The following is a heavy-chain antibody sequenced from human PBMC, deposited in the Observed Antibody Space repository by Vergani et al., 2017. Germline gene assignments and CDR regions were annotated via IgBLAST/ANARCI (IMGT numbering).Heavy chain of an antibody. CDR2: IYYSGST. Sequence: QLQLQESGPGLVKPSETLSLTCTVSGGSISSSSYYWGWIRQPPGKGLEWIGSIYYSGSTYYNPSLKSRVTISVDTSKNQFSLKLSSVTAADTAVYYCARDIVVVPALGAFDIWGQGTMVTVSS. V-gene: IGHV4-39*07. J-gene: IGHJ3*02. CDR1: GGSISSSSYY. D-gene: IGHD2-2*01. CDR3: ARDIVVVPALGAFDI.